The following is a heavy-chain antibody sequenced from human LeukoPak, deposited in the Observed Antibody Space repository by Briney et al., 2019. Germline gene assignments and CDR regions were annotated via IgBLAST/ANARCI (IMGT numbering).Heavy chain of an antibody. D-gene: IGHD3-22*01. Sequence: PSETLSLTCTVSGGSISSGGYYWSWIRQHPGKGLEWIGYIYYSGSTYYNPSLKSRVTISVDTSKNQFSLKLSSVTAVDTAVYYCARDRSGYSAFDIWGQGTMVTVSS. CDR3: ARDRSGYSAFDI. V-gene: IGHV4-31*03. J-gene: IGHJ3*02. CDR2: IYYSGST. CDR1: GGSISSGGYY.